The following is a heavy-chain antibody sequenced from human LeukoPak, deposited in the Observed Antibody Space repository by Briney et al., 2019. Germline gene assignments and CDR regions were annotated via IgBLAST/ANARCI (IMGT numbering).Heavy chain of an antibody. CDR1: SYSISSGYY. V-gene: IGHV4-38-2*01. CDR2: FYHSGST. D-gene: IGHD6-19*01. CDR3: ARREAVAGIGAFDI. J-gene: IGHJ3*02. Sequence: SETLPLTCAVSSYSISSGYYWGWIRQPPGEGLEWIGSFYHSGSTYYNPSLKSRVTISVDTSKNQFSLKLSSVTAADTAVYYCARREAVAGIGAFDIWGQGTMVTVSS.